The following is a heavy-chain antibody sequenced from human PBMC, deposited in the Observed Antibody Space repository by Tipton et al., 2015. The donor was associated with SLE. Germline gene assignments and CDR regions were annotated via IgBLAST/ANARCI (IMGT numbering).Heavy chain of an antibody. D-gene: IGHD1-26*01. J-gene: IGHJ4*02. CDR2: IYYRGST. CDR3: ARHTESGSFSALDY. Sequence: TLSLTCTVSGDSINSVGYYWTWIRQHPTRGLEWIGSIYYRGSTAYNPSLESRVTISLDTSKNQFSLKMTSVTAADTAVYYCARHTESGSFSALDYWGPGILVTVSS. V-gene: IGHV4-31*03. CDR1: GDSINSVGYY.